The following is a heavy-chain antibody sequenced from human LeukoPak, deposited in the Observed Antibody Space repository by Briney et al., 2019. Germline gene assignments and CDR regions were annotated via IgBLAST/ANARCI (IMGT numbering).Heavy chain of an antibody. J-gene: IGHJ4*02. CDR1: GYTFTSYY. V-gene: IGHV1-46*01. Sequence: ASVKVSCKASGYTFTSYYMHWVRQAPGQGLEWMGIINPSGGSTSYAQKFQRRVTMTRDTSTSTVYMELSSLRSEDTAVYYCARDGRRITMVRGVIHPFDYWGQGTLVTVSS. CDR3: ARDGRRITMVRGVIHPFDY. D-gene: IGHD3-10*01. CDR2: INPSGGST.